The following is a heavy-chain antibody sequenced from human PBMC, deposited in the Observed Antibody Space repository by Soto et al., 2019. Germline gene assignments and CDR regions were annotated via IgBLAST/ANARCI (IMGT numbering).Heavy chain of an antibody. CDR1: GFTFSSYA. CDR2: ISGSGGST. Sequence: GGSLRLSCAASGFTFSSYAMSWVRQAPGKGLEWVSAISGSGGSTYYADSVKGRFTISRDNSKNTLYLQMNSLRAEDTAVYYCAKDNQWFGEPIADYWGQGTLVTVSS. D-gene: IGHD3-10*01. CDR3: AKDNQWFGEPIADY. V-gene: IGHV3-23*01. J-gene: IGHJ4*02.